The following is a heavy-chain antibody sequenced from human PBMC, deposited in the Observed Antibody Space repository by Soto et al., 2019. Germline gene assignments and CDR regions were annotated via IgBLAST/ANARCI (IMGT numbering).Heavy chain of an antibody. CDR1: GGSVSSGSYY. CDR3: ARGIAGWYQGRYYYGMDV. J-gene: IGHJ6*02. V-gene: IGHV4-61*01. Sequence: QVQLQESGPGLVKPSETLSLTCTVSGGSVSSGSYYWSWIRQPPGKGLEWIGYIYYSGSTNYNPSLQSRVTISVDTSKNRFSLKLSSVTAADTAVYYCARGIAGWYQGRYYYGMDVWGQGTTVTVSS. D-gene: IGHD6-19*01. CDR2: IYYSGST.